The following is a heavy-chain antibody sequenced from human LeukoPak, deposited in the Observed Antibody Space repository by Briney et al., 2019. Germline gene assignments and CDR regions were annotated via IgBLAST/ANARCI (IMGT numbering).Heavy chain of an antibody. CDR1: GGSISSYY. CDR2: IYYSGTT. D-gene: IGHD3-22*01. CDR3: ARDSSGYYHWFDP. Sequence: PSETLSLTCIVAGGSISSYYWSWIRQPPGKGLEWIGYIYYSGTTNYNPSLKSRVTLSVDTSKNQFSLKLTSVTAADTAVYYCARDSSGYYHWFDPWGQGTLVTVSS. J-gene: IGHJ5*02. V-gene: IGHV4-59*01.